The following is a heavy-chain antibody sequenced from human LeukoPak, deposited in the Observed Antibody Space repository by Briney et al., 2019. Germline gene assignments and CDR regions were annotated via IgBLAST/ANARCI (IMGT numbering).Heavy chain of an antibody. V-gene: IGHV3-23*01. J-gene: IGHJ4*02. CDR2: ISASGGST. CDR1: GFTFSSYA. Sequence: GGSLRLSCAASGFTFSSYAMSWVRQAPGKGLEWVSSISASGGSTYYADSVKGRFTISRDNSNNTLYLQMNSLRAEDTGVYYCAKDRETTASGTFDYWGQGTLVTVSS. D-gene: IGHD6-13*01. CDR3: AKDRETTASGTFDY.